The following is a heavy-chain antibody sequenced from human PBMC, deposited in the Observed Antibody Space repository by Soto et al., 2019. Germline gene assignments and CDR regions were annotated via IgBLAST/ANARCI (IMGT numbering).Heavy chain of an antibody. D-gene: IGHD6-6*01. J-gene: IGHJ4*02. CDR3: ARXFRYSSSSRXDY. V-gene: IGHV3-33*01. CDR1: GFTFSSYG. CDR2: IWYDGSNK. Sequence: QVQLVESGGGVVQPGRSLRLSCAASGFTFSSYGMHWVRQAPGKGLEWVAVIWYDGSNKYYADSVKGRFTXSRDXSKXXXXXXXXXXXXXXXXVYYCARXFRYSSSSRXDYWGQGTLVTVSS.